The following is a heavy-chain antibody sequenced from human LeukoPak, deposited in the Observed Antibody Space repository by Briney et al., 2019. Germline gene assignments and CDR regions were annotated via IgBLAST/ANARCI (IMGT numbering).Heavy chain of an antibody. D-gene: IGHD3-22*01. CDR2: INPNSGGT. V-gene: IGHV1-2*02. CDR1: GYTFTGYY. CDR3: ASLYYYDSSGYYPTDLFDY. J-gene: IGHJ4*02. Sequence: GASVKVSCKASGYTFTGYYMHWVRQAPGQGLEWMGWINPNSGGTNYAQKFQGRVTMTRDTSISTAYMELSRLRSDDTAVYYCASLYYYDSSGYYPTDLFDYWGQGTLVTVSS.